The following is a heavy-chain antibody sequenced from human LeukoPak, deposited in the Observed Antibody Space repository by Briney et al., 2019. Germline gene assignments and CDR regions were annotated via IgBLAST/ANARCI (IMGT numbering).Heavy chain of an antibody. J-gene: IGHJ5*02. CDR3: ARGNWNDAGSGDWFDP. D-gene: IGHD1-1*01. V-gene: IGHV1-8*01. Sequence: GASVKVPCKASGYTFTSYDINWVRQATGQGLEWMGWMNPNSGNTGYAQKFQGRVTMTRNTSISTAYMELSSLRSEDTAVYYCARGNWNDAGSGDWFDPWGQGTLVTVSS. CDR2: MNPNSGNT. CDR1: GYTFTSYD.